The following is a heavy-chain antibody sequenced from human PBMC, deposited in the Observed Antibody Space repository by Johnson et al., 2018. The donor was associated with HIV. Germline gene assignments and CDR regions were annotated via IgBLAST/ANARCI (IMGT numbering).Heavy chain of an antibody. CDR2: IYSDGST. CDR3: GGGGGSSSWYQADAFDI. V-gene: IGHV3-66*02. J-gene: IGHJ3*02. D-gene: IGHD6-13*01. Sequence: VQLVESGGGLVQPGGSLRLSCAASGFTVSSNYISWVRQAPGRGLEWVSLIYSDGSTYYADSVKGRFTISRDDSKNTLYLQISSLRAEDTAVYYCGGGGGSSSWYQADAFDIWGQGTMVTVSS. CDR1: GFTVSSNY.